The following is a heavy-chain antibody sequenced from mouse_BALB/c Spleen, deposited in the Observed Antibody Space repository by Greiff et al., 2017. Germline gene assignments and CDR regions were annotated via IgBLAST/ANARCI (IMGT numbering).Heavy chain of an antibody. CDR3: ARWDGYFDY. CDR2: IDPYNGGT. D-gene: IGHD2-3*01. Sequence: EVKLMESGPELGKPGASVKISCKASGYSFTGYNMYWVKQSHRKSLEWIGYIDPYNGGTSYNQKSKGKATLTVDKSSSTAYMHLNSLTSEDSAIYYCARWDGYFDYWGQGTTLTVSS. V-gene: IGHV1S135*01. J-gene: IGHJ2*01. CDR1: GYSFTGYN.